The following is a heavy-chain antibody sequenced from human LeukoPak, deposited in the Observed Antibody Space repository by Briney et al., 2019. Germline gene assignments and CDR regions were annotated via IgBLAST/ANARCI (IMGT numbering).Heavy chain of an antibody. D-gene: IGHD1-26*01. J-gene: IGHJ4*02. Sequence: ASVKVSCKASGYIFSNFGVMWVRQAPGQGLEWLGWISAYNNNANYAQKLQGRLILTTDTSTNTAYMELGSLRSDDTAVYYCARDLPYSGRYGDYWGQGTLVTVSS. CDR2: ISAYNNNA. CDR3: ARDLPYSGRYGDY. CDR1: GYIFSNFG. V-gene: IGHV1-18*01.